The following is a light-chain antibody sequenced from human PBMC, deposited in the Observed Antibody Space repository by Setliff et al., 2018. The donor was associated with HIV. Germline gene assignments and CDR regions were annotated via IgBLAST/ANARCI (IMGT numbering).Light chain of an antibody. CDR1: SSDVGGYKY. CDR2: EGS. Sequence: QSALTQPASVSGSPGQSITISCTGTSSDVGGYKYVSWYQQHPGKAPKLMIYEGSERPSGVSNRFSGSKSGNTASLTISGLQAEDEADYYCCSYAGSVVFGGGTKGTVL. V-gene: IGLV2-23*01. J-gene: IGLJ2*01. CDR3: CSYAGSVV.